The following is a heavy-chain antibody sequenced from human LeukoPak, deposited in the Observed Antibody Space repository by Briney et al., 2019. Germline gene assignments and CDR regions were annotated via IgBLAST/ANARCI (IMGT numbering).Heavy chain of an antibody. CDR1: GFTFSTYA. CDR3: AKEFVPAAILSYCYMDV. D-gene: IGHD2-2*01. CDR2: ISGSGGST. J-gene: IGHJ6*03. Sequence: GGSLRLSCAASGFTFSTYAMSWVRQAPGKGLEWVSAISGSGGSTYYADSVKGRFTISRDNSKNTLYLQMNSLRAEDTAVYYCAKEFVPAAILSYCYMDVWGKGTTVTVSS. V-gene: IGHV3-23*01.